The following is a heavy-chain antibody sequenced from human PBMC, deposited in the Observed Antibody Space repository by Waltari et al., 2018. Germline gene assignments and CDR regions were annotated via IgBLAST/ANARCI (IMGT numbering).Heavy chain of an antibody. CDR2: INYSGRT. V-gene: IGHV4-39*01. D-gene: IGHD1-7*01. Sequence: QLQLQESGPGLVTPSETLALTCTVAGDSIRTNSYNWGWIRQPPGKGLEWIGSINYSGRTFYNPTLQSRVTLSVDTSKNQFSLNLRSVTAADTAVYYCGRLPRSDWIYHFDYWGQGTLVTVSS. J-gene: IGHJ4*02. CDR1: GDSIRTNSYN. CDR3: GRLPRSDWIYHFDY.